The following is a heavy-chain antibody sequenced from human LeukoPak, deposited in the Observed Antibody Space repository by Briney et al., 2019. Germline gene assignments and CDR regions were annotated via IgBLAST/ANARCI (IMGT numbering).Heavy chain of an antibody. CDR1: GGSISSYY. Sequence: SETLSLTCTVSGGSISSYYWSWIRQPPGKGLEWIGYIYYSGSTNYNPSLKSRVTISVDTSKNQFSLKLSSVTAADTAVYYCARGDYGGKNDWGQGTLVTVSS. V-gene: IGHV4-59*08. J-gene: IGHJ4*02. CDR3: ARGDYGGKND. D-gene: IGHD4-23*01. CDR2: IYYSGST.